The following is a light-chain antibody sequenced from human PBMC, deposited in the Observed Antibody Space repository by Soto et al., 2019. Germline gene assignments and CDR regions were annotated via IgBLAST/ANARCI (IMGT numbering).Light chain of an antibody. Sequence: QSVLTQPASVSGSPGQSITISCSGTSSDVGGYNYVSWYQQHPGKAPKLMMYEVSNRPSGVSNRFYGSKSDNTASLTISGLKAEDEAVYYCSSYTSSSTLIFGGGTKLTVL. J-gene: IGLJ2*01. CDR3: SSYTSSSTLI. CDR2: EVS. V-gene: IGLV2-14*01. CDR1: SSDVGGYNY.